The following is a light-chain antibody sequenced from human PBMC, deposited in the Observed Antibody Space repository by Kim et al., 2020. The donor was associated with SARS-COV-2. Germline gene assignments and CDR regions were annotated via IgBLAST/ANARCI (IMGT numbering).Light chain of an antibody. CDR1: TSNIGRNT. Sequence: QSVLTQPPSVSGTPGQRVTISCSGSTSNIGRNTVYWYQQFPGTAPKLLVNSNDQRRSGVPDRFSGSKSGTSAPLAISGLQSEDEAEYYCASWDDSLNGYVFGTGTKVTVL. CDR3: ASWDDSLNGYV. J-gene: IGLJ1*01. V-gene: IGLV1-44*01. CDR2: SND.